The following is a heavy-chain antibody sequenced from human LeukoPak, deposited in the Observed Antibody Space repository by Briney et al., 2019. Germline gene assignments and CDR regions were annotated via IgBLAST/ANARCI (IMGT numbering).Heavy chain of an antibody. V-gene: IGHV3-73*01. D-gene: IGHD3-22*01. CDR1: GFTFSGSV. CDR3: TRLYDSSGYYWSTYYYYMDV. CDR2: IRSKANSYAT. Sequence: GGSLKLSCAASGFTFSGSVMHWVRQASGKGLEWVGRIRSKANSYATAYAASVKGRFTISRDDSKNTAYLQMNSLKTEDTAVYYCTRLYDSSGYYWSTYYYYMDVWGKGTTVTVSS. J-gene: IGHJ6*03.